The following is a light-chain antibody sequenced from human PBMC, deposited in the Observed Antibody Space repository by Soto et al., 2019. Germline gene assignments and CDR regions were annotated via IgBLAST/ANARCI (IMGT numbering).Light chain of an antibody. J-gene: IGKJ1*01. CDR2: GAS. CDR3: QQFGISPWT. V-gene: IGKV3-20*01. Sequence: EIVMTQSPATLSVSPVERATLSCMASQSVSSNLAWYQQKPGQAPRLLIYGASTRATGIPDRFSGSGSVTNFTLTIGRLEPEDFAVYYCQQFGISPWTFGQGTKVDIK. CDR1: QSVSSN.